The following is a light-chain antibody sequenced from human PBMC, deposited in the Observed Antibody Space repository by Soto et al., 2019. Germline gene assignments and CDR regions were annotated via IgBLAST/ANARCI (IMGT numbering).Light chain of an antibody. Sequence: EVVVTQSPATLSVSPGERATLSCRASQIVSSNLAWYQQKPGQAPRLLIYGASTRATGIPARFSGSGSGTEFTLTISSLQSEDFAVYYCQQYNNWPPSITFGQGTRLEI. V-gene: IGKV3-15*01. CDR2: GAS. CDR3: QQYNNWPPSIT. CDR1: QIVSSN. J-gene: IGKJ5*01.